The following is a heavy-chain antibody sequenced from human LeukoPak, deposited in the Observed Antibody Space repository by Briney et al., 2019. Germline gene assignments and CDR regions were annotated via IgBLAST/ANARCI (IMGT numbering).Heavy chain of an antibody. CDR3: AREGGSSWPGEAFDI. D-gene: IGHD6-13*01. V-gene: IGHV4-4*02. CDR2: IYHSGST. Sequence: SGTLSLTCAVSGGSISSSNWGSWVRQPPGKGLEWIGEIYHSGSTNYNPSLKSRVTISVDKSKNQFSQKLSSVTAADTAVYYCAREGGSSWPGEAFDIWGQGTMVTVSS. CDR1: GGSISSSNW. J-gene: IGHJ3*02.